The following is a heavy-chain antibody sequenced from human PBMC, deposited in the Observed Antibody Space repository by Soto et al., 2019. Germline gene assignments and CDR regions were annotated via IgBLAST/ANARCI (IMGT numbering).Heavy chain of an antibody. CDR1: GGSISSSSYY. CDR2: IYYSGST. D-gene: IGHD3-9*01. CDR3: ARQGRYFGYYYYYMDV. J-gene: IGHJ6*03. V-gene: IGHV4-39*01. Sequence: SETLSLTCTVSGGSISSSSYYWGWIRQPPGKGLEWIGSIYYSGSTYYNPSLKSRVTISVDTSKNQFPLKLSSVTAADTAVYYCARQGRYFGYYYYYMDVWGKGTTVTAP.